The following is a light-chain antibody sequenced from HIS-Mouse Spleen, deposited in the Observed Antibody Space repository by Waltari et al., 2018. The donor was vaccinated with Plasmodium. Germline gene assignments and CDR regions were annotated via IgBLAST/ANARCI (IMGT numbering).Light chain of an antibody. CDR3: CSYAGSSTYV. V-gene: IGLV2-23*01. CDR2: EGS. Sequence: QSALTQPASVSGSPGQSITISCTGTSSAVGIYHLVSWYQQHPGKAPKLMIYEGSKRPSGVSNRFSGSKSGNTASLTISGLQAEDEADYYCCSYAGSSTYVFGTGTKVTVL. J-gene: IGLJ1*01. CDR1: SSAVGIYHL.